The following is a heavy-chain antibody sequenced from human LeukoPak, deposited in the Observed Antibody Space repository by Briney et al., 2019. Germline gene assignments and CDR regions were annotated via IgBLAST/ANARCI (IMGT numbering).Heavy chain of an antibody. V-gene: IGHV4-4*07. CDR2: IYTSGST. CDR1: GGSISSYY. D-gene: IGHD3-22*01. CDR3: ARGRYYYDSSGYYTLFDY. J-gene: IGHJ4*02. Sequence: SETLSLTCTVSGGSISSYYWSWIRQPAGKGLEWIGRIYTSGSTNYNPSLKSRVTMSVDTSKNQFSLKLSSVTAADTAVYYCARGRYYYDSSGYYTLFDYWGQGTLVTVSS.